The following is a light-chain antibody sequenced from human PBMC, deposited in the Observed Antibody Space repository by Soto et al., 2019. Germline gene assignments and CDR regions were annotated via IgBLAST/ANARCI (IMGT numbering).Light chain of an antibody. CDR2: SAS. J-gene: IGKJ4*01. CDR1: QTVSTY. V-gene: IGKV3-11*01. Sequence: EIVLTQSPAILSLSPGERATLSCRTNQTVSTYLAWYQHKTGQAPRLLIYSASKRATGIPARFSGSGSGTDFTLTISSLEPEDFAVYFCQQYDDWLRLTFGGGTKVDIK. CDR3: QQYDDWLRLT.